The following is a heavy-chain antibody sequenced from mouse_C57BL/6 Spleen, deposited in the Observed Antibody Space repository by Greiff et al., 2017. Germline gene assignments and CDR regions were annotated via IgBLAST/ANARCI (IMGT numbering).Heavy chain of an antibody. Sequence: QVQLKQPGAELVKPGASVKLSCKASGYTFTSYWMQWVKQRPGQGLEWIGEIDPSDSYTNYNQKFKGKATLTVDTSSSPAYMQLSSLTSEDSAVYYCATAHGSSYEGVWCTGTTVTVSS. J-gene: IGHJ1*03. CDR2: IDPSDSYT. CDR1: GYTFTSYW. D-gene: IGHD1-1*01. V-gene: IGHV1-50*01. CDR3: ATAHGSSYEGV.